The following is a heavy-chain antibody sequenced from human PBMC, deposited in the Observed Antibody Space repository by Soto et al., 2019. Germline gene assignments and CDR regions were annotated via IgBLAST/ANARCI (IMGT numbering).Heavy chain of an antibody. CDR3: ARDQGIQLWLRYYYGMDV. V-gene: IGHV3-33*01. Sequence: PGGSLRLSCAASGFTFSSYGMHWVRQAPGKGLEWVAVIWYDGSNKYYADSVKGRSTISRDNSKNTLYLQMNSLRAEDTAVYYCARDQGIQLWLRYYYGMDVWGQGTTVTVSS. D-gene: IGHD5-18*01. J-gene: IGHJ6*02. CDR2: IWYDGSNK. CDR1: GFTFSSYG.